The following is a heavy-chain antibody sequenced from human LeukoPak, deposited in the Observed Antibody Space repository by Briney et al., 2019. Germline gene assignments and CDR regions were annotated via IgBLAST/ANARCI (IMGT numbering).Heavy chain of an antibody. J-gene: IGHJ6*04. V-gene: IGHV3-48*03. CDR2: ISSGSTI. CDR1: GFTFSNE. Sequence: AGGSLRLSCAASGFTFSNEMNWVRQAPGKGLEWVSYISSGSTIYYADSVKGRFTISRDNAKNSLYLQMNSLRAEDTAVYYCAELGITMIGGVWGKGTTVTISS. CDR3: AELGITMIGGV. D-gene: IGHD3-10*02.